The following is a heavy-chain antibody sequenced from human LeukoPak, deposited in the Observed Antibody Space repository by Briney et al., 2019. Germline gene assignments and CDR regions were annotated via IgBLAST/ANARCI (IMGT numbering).Heavy chain of an antibody. CDR1: GYSISSGYY. V-gene: IGHV4-38-2*02. CDR3: ARAVVVAATPCWFDP. CDR2: IYHSGST. J-gene: IGHJ5*02. Sequence: SETLSLTCTVSGYSISSGYYWGWIRQPPGKGLEWIGSIYHSGSTYYNPSLKSRVTISVDTSKNQFSLKLSSVTASDTAVYYCARAVVVAATPCWFDPWGQGTLVTVSS. D-gene: IGHD2-15*01.